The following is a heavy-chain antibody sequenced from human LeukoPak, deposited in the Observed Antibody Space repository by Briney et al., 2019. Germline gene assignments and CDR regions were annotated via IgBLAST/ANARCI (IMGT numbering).Heavy chain of an antibody. Sequence: PGGSLRLSCAASGFTFSSYAMSWVRQAPGKGLEWVSAISGSGGSTYYADSVKGRFTISRDNSKNTLYPQMNSLRAEDTAVYYCAKLGSYDSSGYVDYWGQGTLVTVSS. CDR2: ISGSGGST. J-gene: IGHJ4*02. CDR1: GFTFSSYA. D-gene: IGHD3-22*01. V-gene: IGHV3-23*01. CDR3: AKLGSYDSSGYVDY.